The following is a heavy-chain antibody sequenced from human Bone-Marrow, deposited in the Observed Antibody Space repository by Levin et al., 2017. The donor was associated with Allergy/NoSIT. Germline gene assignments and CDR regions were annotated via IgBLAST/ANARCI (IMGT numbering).Heavy chain of an antibody. CDR2: ISGSGDST. D-gene: IGHD1-1*01. CDR3: AKVSGTTPSYYYYYMDV. Sequence: AGGSLRLSCAASGFTFSSYAMSWVRQAPGKGLEWVSGISGSGDSTYYVDSVKGRFTISRDNYKNTLYVQMNSLRAEDTAVYYCAKVSGTTPSYYYYYMDVWGKGTTVTVSS. J-gene: IGHJ6*03. CDR1: GFTFSSYA. V-gene: IGHV3-23*01.